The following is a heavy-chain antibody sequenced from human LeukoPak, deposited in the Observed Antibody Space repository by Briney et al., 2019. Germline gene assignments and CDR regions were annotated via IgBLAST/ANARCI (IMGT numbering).Heavy chain of an antibody. CDR2: ISAYNGNT. V-gene: IGHV1-18*01. CDR1: GYTFTSYG. D-gene: IGHD1-1*01. J-gene: IGHJ4*02. CDR3: ARVKEGGDGTAD. Sequence: ASVKVSCKASGYTFTSYGISWVRQAPGQGLEWMGWISAYNGNTNYAQKLQGRVTMTRNTSISTAYMELSSLRSEDTAVYYCARVKEGGDGTADWGQGTLVTVSS.